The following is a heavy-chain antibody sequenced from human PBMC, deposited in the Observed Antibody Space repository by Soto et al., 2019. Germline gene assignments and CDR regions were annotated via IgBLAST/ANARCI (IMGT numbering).Heavy chain of an antibody. CDR1: GFTFSSYA. CDR3: ARALPSWFDP. CDR2: ISSSGDNT. J-gene: IGHJ5*02. V-gene: IGHV3-23*01. Sequence: GGSLRLSCAASGFTFSSYATSWVRQAPGKGLEWVSSISSSGDNTYYADSVKGRLTISRDNSKNTLYLQMNSLRAEDTAVYYCARALPSWFDPRGQGTLVTVSS.